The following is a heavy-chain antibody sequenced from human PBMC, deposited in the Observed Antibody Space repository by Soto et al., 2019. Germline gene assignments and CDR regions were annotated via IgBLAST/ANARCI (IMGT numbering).Heavy chain of an antibody. Sequence: QVQLVQSGAEVKKPGASVKVSCKASGYTFTSYDINWVRQATGQGLEWLGWMNPNSGNTAYAQKFQGRITMHRNTSISTAYMELSSLRSEDTAVYYCAREKVTSGYPDWGQGTLVTVSS. V-gene: IGHV1-8*01. D-gene: IGHD3-22*01. CDR2: MNPNSGNT. J-gene: IGHJ4*02. CDR1: GYTFTSYD. CDR3: AREKVTSGYPD.